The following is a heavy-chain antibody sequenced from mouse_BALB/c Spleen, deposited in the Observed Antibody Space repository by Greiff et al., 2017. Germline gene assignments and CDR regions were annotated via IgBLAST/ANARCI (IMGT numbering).Heavy chain of an antibody. Sequence: QVQLQQPGAELVKPGASVKLSCKASGYTFTSYWMHWVKQRPGQGLEWIGEINPSNGRTNYNEKFKSKATLTVDKSSSTAYMQLSSLTSEDSAVYYGARRTARATYAMDYWGQGTSVTVSS. J-gene: IGHJ4*01. CDR1: GYTFTSYW. CDR3: ARRTARATYAMDY. V-gene: IGHV1S81*02. D-gene: IGHD3-2*01. CDR2: INPSNGRT.